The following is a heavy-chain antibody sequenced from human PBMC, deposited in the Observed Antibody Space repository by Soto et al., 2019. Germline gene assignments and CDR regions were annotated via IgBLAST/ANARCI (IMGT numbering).Heavy chain of an antibody. CDR1: GFTFSDHY. J-gene: IGHJ6*02. V-gene: IGHV3-72*01. D-gene: IGHD3-22*01. CDR3: ARGVMIEISKGSYYYYGMDV. CDR2: TRNKANSYTT. Sequence: GGSLRLSCAASGFTFSDHYMDWVRQAPGKGLEWVGRTRNKANSYTTEYAASVKGRFTISRDDSKNSLYLQMNSLKTEDTAVYYCARGVMIEISKGSYYYYGMDVWGQGTTVTVSS.